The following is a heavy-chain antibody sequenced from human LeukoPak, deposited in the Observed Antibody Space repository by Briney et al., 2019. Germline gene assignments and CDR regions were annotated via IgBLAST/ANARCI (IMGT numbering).Heavy chain of an antibody. Sequence: ASVKVSCKASGYTFTSYGISWVRQAPGQGLEWMGWISAYNGNTNYAQKLQGRVTMTTDTSTSTAYMELRSLRSDDTAVYYCAREGKNYYDSSGYYYVLDYWGQGTLVTVSS. J-gene: IGHJ4*02. V-gene: IGHV1-18*01. CDR3: AREGKNYYDSSGYYYVLDY. D-gene: IGHD3-22*01. CDR2: ISAYNGNT. CDR1: GYTFTSYG.